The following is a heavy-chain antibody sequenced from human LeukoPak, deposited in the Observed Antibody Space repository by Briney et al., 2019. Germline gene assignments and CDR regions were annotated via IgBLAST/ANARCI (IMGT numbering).Heavy chain of an antibody. CDR1: GYTFTSYG. J-gene: IGHJ4*02. Sequence: GASVKVSCKASGYTFTSYGISWVRQAPGQGLEWMGWISAYNGNTNYAQKFQGRVTMTTDTSTSTAYMELRSLTSDDTAVFYCARGLPPRRNYDSSGYYSYYFDYWGQGTLVTVSS. D-gene: IGHD3-22*01. CDR3: ARGLPPRRNYDSSGYYSYYFDY. CDR2: ISAYNGNT. V-gene: IGHV1-18*01.